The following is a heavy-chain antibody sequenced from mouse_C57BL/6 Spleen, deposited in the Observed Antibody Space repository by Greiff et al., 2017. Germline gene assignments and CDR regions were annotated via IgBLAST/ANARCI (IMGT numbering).Heavy chain of an antibody. J-gene: IGHJ2*01. CDR3: APYGNLDY. CDR2: INPNNGGT. CDR1: GYTFTDYY. V-gene: IGHV1-26*01. Sequence: VQLQQSGPELVKPGASVKISCKASGYTFTDYYMNWVKQSHGKSLEWIGDINPNNGGTSYNQKFKGKATLTVDKSSSTAYMELRSLTSEDSAVYYCAPYGNLDYWGQGTTLTVSS. D-gene: IGHD2-1*01.